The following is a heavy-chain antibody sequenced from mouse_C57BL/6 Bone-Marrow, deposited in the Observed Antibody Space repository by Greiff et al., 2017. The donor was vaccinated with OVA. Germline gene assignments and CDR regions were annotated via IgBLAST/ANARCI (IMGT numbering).Heavy chain of an antibody. J-gene: IGHJ3*01. CDR3: ARPHYYYGSSYGFAY. D-gene: IGHD1-1*01. CDR1: GFTFSDYG. V-gene: IGHV5-15*01. Sequence: EVKLQESGGGLVQPGGSLKLSCAASGFTFSDYGMAWVRQAPRKGPEWVAFISNLAYSIYYADTVTGRFTISRENAKNTLYLEMSSLRSEDTAMYYCARPHYYYGSSYGFAYWGQGTLVTVSA. CDR2: ISNLAYSI.